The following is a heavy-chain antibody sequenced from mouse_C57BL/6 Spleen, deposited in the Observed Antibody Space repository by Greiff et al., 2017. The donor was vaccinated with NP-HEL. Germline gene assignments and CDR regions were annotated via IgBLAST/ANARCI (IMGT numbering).Heavy chain of an antibody. J-gene: IGHJ1*03. CDR3: AKKSGSSYGYFDV. CDR1: GFSLTSYG. CDR2: IWRGGST. Sequence: VMLVESGPGLVQPSQSLSITCTVSGFSLTSYGVHWVRQSPGKGLEWLGVIWRGGSTDYNAAFMSRLSITKDNSKSQVFFKMNSLQADDTAIYYCAKKSGSSYGYFDVWGTGTTVTVSS. V-gene: IGHV2-5*01. D-gene: IGHD1-1*01.